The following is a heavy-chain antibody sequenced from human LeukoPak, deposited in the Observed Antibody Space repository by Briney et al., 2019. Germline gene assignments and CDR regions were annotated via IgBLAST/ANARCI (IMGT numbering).Heavy chain of an antibody. CDR2: ISAYNGNT. CDR1: GYTFTSYG. J-gene: IGHJ6*03. CDR3: ARGYGSGNIYYYYYMDV. Sequence: ASVKVSCKASGYTFTSYGISWVRQALGQGLEWMGWISAYNGNTNYAQKLQGRVTMTTDTSTSTAYMELRSLRSDDTAVYYCARGYGSGNIYYYYYMDVWGKGTTVTVSS. V-gene: IGHV1-18*01. D-gene: IGHD3-10*01.